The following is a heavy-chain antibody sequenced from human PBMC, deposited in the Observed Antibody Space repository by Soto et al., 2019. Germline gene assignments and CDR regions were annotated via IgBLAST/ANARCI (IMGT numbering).Heavy chain of an antibody. J-gene: IGHJ4*02. CDR3: ARGEIQGAIDY. V-gene: IGHV4-28*03. Sequence: QVQLQESGPGLVKPSDTLSLTCAVSGYSISSSNWWGWIRQPPGKGLEWIGYIYYSGTTYYNPSLKSRVTTSVDPSQTQFSLKLTSVTAVDAAVYYCARGEIQGAIDYWGQGTLVTVSS. D-gene: IGHD1-26*01. CDR2: IYYSGTT. CDR1: GYSISSSNW.